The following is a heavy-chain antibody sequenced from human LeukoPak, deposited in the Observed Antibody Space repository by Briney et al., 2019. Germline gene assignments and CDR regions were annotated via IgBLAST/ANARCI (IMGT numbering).Heavy chain of an antibody. D-gene: IGHD6-13*01. CDR3: ARVDTSTWDSFDS. V-gene: IGHV1-2*02. CDR2: INPNSGGT. Sequence: ASVKVSSKASAYTFTGYFLHWVRQAPGQGLEWMGWINPNSGGTNYAQKFQGRVTMTRDTSISTAYMELSSLRSDDTAVYYCARVDTSTWDSFDSWGQGTLITVSS. CDR1: AYTFTGYF. J-gene: IGHJ4*02.